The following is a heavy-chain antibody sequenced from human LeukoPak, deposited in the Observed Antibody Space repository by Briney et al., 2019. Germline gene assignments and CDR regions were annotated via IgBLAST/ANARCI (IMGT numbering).Heavy chain of an antibody. Sequence: SETLSLTCAVYGGSFSGYYWSWIRQPPGKGLEWIGEINHSGSTNHNPSLKSRVSISIDTSKNQFSLKLTSVTAADTAVYYCARQTGSGLFILPGGQGTLVTVSS. CDR2: INHSGST. CDR1: GGSFSGYY. V-gene: IGHV4-34*01. D-gene: IGHD3/OR15-3a*01. CDR3: ARQTGSGLFILP. J-gene: IGHJ4*02.